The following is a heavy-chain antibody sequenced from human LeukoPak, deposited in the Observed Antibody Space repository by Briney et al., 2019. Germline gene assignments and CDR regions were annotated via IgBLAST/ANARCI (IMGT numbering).Heavy chain of an antibody. D-gene: IGHD7-27*01. J-gene: IGHJ4*02. CDR2: INPSGGST. Sequence: APVKVSCKASGYTFTSYYMHWVRQAPGQGLEWMGIINPSGGSTSYAQRFQGRVTMTRDTSTSTVYMELSSLRSEDTAVYYCVGGAPNWGFDFWGQGTLVIVSS. V-gene: IGHV1-46*01. CDR3: VGGAPNWGFDF. CDR1: GYTFTSYY.